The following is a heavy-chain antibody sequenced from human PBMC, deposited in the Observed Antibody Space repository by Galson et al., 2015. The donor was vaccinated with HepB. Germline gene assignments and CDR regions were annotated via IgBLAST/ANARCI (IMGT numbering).Heavy chain of an antibody. V-gene: IGHV3-30*04. Sequence: SLRLSCAASGFTFSSYAMHWVRQAPGKGLEWVAVISYDGSNKYYADSVKGRFTISRDNSKNTLYLQMNSLRAEDTAVYYCARARYSGYPVGGAFDIWGQGTMVTVSS. D-gene: IGHD5-12*01. CDR2: ISYDGSNK. CDR1: GFTFSSYA. CDR3: ARARYSGYPVGGAFDI. J-gene: IGHJ3*02.